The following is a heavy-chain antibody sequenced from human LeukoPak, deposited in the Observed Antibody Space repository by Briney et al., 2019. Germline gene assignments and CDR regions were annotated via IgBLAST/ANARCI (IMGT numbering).Heavy chain of an antibody. Sequence: SETLSLTCTVSGGSISGSTSYWGWIRQSPGKGLEWIGLLNYSGTTYYNPSFKSRVSISIDRSRTQFSLKLSSVTAADTAVYYCARGFFYRPIDYWGQGTLVTVSS. CDR3: ARGFFYRPIDY. CDR2: LNYSGTT. V-gene: IGHV4-39*07. J-gene: IGHJ4*02. CDR1: GGSISGSTSY. D-gene: IGHD2/OR15-2a*01.